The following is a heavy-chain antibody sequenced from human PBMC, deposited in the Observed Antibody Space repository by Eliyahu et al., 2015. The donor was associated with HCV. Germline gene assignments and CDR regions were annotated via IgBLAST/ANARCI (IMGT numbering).Heavy chain of an antibody. V-gene: IGHV5-51*03. Sequence: EVQLVQSGAEVKKPGESLKISCTGSGYSFTTXGIAWGRQMPGKGLEWMGIIYPGDSDTRYSPSFQGQVTISADKSVSTAYLQWSSLKASDSAMYYCARRSGGYSRSGSYPADSWGQGTLVTVSS. CDR3: ARRSGGYSRSGSYPADS. D-gene: IGHD3-10*01. CDR2: IYPGDSDT. CDR1: GYSFTTXG. J-gene: IGHJ4*02.